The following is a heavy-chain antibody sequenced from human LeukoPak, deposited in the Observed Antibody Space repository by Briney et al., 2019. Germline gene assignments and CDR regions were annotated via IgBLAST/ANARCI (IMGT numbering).Heavy chain of an antibody. J-gene: IGHJ4*02. V-gene: IGHV3-74*01. CDR1: GFTFSSYW. CDR3: ARRIAAAAAPYYFDY. Sequence: PGGSLRLSCEASGFTFSSYWMRWVRQAPGKGLLWVSRINSDGSSTSYADSVKGRFTISRDNAKNTLYLQMNSLRAEDTAVYYCARRIAAAAAPYYFDYWGQGTLVTVSS. CDR2: INSDGSST. D-gene: IGHD6-13*01.